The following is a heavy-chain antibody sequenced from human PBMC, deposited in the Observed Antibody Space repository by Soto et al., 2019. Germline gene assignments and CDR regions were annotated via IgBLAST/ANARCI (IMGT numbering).Heavy chain of an antibody. J-gene: IGHJ4*02. CDR2: INVGNGNT. CDR3: TSDNKGLADY. V-gene: IGHV1-3*01. Sequence: SASVTVSCKASGYTSTNYAMHWVRQAPGQGLQWIGWINVGNGNTKSSQKFQGRVTFSRDTSASTAYMEVSSLTSEDTAVYYCTSDNKGLADYWVQGTLVTVSS. CDR1: GYTSTNYA.